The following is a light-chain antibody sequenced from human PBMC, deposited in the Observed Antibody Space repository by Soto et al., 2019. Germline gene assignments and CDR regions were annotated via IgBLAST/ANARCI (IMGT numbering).Light chain of an antibody. CDR1: QSVSSSY. CDR2: GAS. Sequence: VMTQSPATLSVSQGERATLSCRASQSVSSSYLAWYQQKPGQAPRLLIYGASSRATGIASRFSGSGSGTDFTLTISRLEPEDFAVYYCQQYGSSRWTFGQGTKVDNK. CDR3: QQYGSSRWT. V-gene: IGKV3-20*01. J-gene: IGKJ1*01.